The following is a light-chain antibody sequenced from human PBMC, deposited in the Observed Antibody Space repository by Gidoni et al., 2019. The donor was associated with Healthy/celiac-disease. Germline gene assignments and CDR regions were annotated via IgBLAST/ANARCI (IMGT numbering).Light chain of an antibody. CDR1: QGISSA. Sequence: AIQLTQCPSSLSASVGDRVTIPCWASQGISSALAWYQQKPGKAPKLLIYAASSVESGVPSRCSGSGSGTVFPLTSSSLPPEDFATYYCQQFNSYSFTFGPGTKVDIK. V-gene: IGKV1-13*02. CDR2: AAS. CDR3: QQFNSYSFT. J-gene: IGKJ3*01.